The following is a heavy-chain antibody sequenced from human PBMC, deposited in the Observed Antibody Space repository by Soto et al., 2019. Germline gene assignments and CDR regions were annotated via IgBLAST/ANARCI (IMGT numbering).Heavy chain of an antibody. J-gene: IGHJ6*02. CDR3: AKDRPYYDFWSGSYYYGMDV. CDR1: GFTFISYA. V-gene: IGHV3-23*01. Sequence: AWVSLRLSWAASGFTFISYAMSCFRHSAVKGREWVSAISGSGGSTYYADSVKGRFTISRDNSKNTLYLQMNSLRAEDTAVYYCAKDRPYYDFWSGSYYYGMDVWGQGTTVTVSS. CDR2: ISGSGGST. D-gene: IGHD3-3*01.